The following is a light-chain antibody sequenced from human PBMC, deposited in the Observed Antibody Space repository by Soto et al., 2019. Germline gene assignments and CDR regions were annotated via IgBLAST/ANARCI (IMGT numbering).Light chain of an antibody. CDR3: QQYKNWPL. J-gene: IGKJ5*01. CDR2: GAS. V-gene: IGKV3-15*01. CDR1: HSVNSH. Sequence: ELLMTQSPATLSVSPGERVTLSCRTSHSVNSHVAWYQQKPGQAPRLLLYGASTRATGIPVRLSGSGFGTEFTLTIRSLQSEDFAVYYCQQYKNWPLFGQGTRLEIK.